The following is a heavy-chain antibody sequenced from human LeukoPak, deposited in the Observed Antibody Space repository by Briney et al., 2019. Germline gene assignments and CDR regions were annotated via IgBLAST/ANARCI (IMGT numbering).Heavy chain of an antibody. J-gene: IGHJ4*02. CDR2: ISSSGSTI. D-gene: IGHD3-10*01. CDR3: ARDTPWFGEFITPLDY. CDR1: GFTFSSYE. V-gene: IGHV3-48*03. Sequence: GGSLRLSCAASGFTFSSYEMNWVRQAPGKGLEWVSYISSSGSTIYYADSVKGRFTISRDNSKNTLYLQMNSLRAEDTAVYYCARDTPWFGEFITPLDYWGQGTLVTVSS.